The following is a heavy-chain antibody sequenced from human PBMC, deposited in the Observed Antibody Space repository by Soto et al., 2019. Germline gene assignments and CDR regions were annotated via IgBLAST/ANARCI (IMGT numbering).Heavy chain of an antibody. D-gene: IGHD4-17*01. CDR3: ATNYGDYYYYGMDV. CDR1: GFTFSSYA. V-gene: IGHV3-64*01. CDR2: ISSNGGST. Sequence: EVQLVESGGGLVQPGGSLRLSCAASGFTFSSYAMHWVRQAPGKGLEYVSAISSNGGSTYYANSVKGRFTISRDNSKNPLYLQMGSLRAEDMAVYYCATNYGDYYYYGMDVWGQGTTVTVSS. J-gene: IGHJ6*02.